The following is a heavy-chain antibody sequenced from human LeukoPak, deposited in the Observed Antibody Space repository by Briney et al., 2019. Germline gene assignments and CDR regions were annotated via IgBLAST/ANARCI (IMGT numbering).Heavy chain of an antibody. J-gene: IGHJ4*02. CDR1: GFTFSDHY. CDR3: AGGTDY. CDR2: ISSSGNSI. V-gene: IGHV3-11*01. Sequence: GGSLRLSCAASGFTFSDHYMSWVRQAPGKGLEWVSYISSSGNSIDYSDYVKGRFSISRDNAKNSLYLQMNSLRAEDTAVYYCAGGTDYWGQGTLVTVSS.